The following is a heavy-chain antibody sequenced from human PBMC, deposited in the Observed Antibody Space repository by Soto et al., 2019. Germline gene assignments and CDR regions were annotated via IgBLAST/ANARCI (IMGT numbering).Heavy chain of an antibody. D-gene: IGHD5-18*01. CDR2: IYYSGST. Sequence: QLLESGPGLVKPSETLSLTCTVSGGSISSSSYYWGWIRQPPGKGLEWIGSIYYSGSTYYNPSLKSRVTISVDTSKNQFSLKLSSVTAADTAVYYCEKGGYGADFDYWGQGTLVTVSS. CDR1: GGSISSSSYY. J-gene: IGHJ4*02. V-gene: IGHV4-39*01. CDR3: EKGGYGADFDY.